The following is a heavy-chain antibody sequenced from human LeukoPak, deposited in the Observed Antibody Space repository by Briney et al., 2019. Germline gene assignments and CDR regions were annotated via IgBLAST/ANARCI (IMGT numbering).Heavy chain of an antibody. D-gene: IGHD2-2*01. J-gene: IGHJ3*02. CDR3: ARDFSPARYYADAFDI. V-gene: IGHV1-18*01. CDR2: ISAYNGNT. CDR1: GYTFTSYG. Sequence: ASVKVSCKASGYTFTSYGISWVRPAPGQGLAWMGWISAYNGNTNYPQKFQGRVTMTTDTSTSTAYMDLRSLRSDDTAVYYCARDFSPARYYADAFDIWGQGTMVTVSS.